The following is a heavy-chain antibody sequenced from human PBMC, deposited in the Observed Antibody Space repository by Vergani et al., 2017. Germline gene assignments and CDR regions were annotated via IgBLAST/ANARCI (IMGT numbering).Heavy chain of an antibody. CDR2: IIPIFGIA. V-gene: IGHV1-69*17. CDR1: GGTFSSYA. D-gene: IGHD1-1*01. J-gene: IGHJ4*02. Sequence: QVQLVQSGAEVKKPGSSVKVSCKASGGTFSSYAISWVRQAPGQGLEWMGGIIPIFGIANYAQKFQGRVTITADKSTSTAYMELSSLRSEDTAVYYCARTLHPKGPTTPTFDYWGQGTLVTVSS. CDR3: ARTLHPKGPTTPTFDY.